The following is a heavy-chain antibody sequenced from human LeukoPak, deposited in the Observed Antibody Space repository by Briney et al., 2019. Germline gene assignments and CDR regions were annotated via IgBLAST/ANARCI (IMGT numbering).Heavy chain of an antibody. CDR1: GFTFSSYW. J-gene: IGHJ4*02. D-gene: IGHD6-13*01. CDR3: ARCERRGSSWLTL. CDR2: IKQDGSEK. Sequence: GGSLRLSCAASGFTFSSYWMSWDRQAPGKGLEWVANIKQDGSEKYYVDSVKGRFTISRDNAKNSLYLQMNSLRAEDTAVYYCARCERRGSSWLTLWGQGTLVTVSS. V-gene: IGHV3-7*01.